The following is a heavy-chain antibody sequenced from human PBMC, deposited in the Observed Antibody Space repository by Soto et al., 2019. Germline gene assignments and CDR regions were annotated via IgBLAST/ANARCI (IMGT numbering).Heavy chain of an antibody. D-gene: IGHD6-19*01. CDR1: GFTVSSKY. CDR3: VQTTGWPGFDF. CDR2: IYGGGTT. Sequence: EVQLVESGGGSIQPGGSLRLSCAASGFTVSSKYMTWVRQAPGKGLEWVSVIYGGGTTYYADSVKGRFTISRDNSKNPLYLQRNSLRAEDTAVYYGVQTTGWPGFDFWGQGTLVTVSS. J-gene: IGHJ4*02. V-gene: IGHV3-53*01.